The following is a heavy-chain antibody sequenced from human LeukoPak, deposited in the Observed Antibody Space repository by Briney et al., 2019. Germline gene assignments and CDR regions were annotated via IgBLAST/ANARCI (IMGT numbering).Heavy chain of an antibody. CDR2: TYYRSKWYN. D-gene: IGHD3-9*01. J-gene: IGHJ6*02. CDR3: ARGLTTRGMDV. CDR1: GDSVSSNSVA. Sequence: SQTLSLTCAISGDSVSSNSVAWIWIRQSPSRGLEWLGRTYYRSKWYNDYAVSMKSRITINPDTSKNQFSLQLNSVTPEDTAVYYCARGLTTRGMDVWGQGTTVTVSS. V-gene: IGHV6-1*01.